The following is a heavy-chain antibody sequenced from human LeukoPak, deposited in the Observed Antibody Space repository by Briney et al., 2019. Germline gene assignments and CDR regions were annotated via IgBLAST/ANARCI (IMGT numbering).Heavy chain of an antibody. CDR2: ISSSSSTI. CDR1: GFTFSGYT. CDR3: ARGNSYMDV. J-gene: IGHJ6*03. V-gene: IGHV3-48*01. Sequence: ESLRLSCAASGFTFSGYTMNWVRQAPGKGLEWVSYISSSSSTIYYADSVEGRFTISRDNAKNSLYLQMNSLRAEDTAVYSCARGNSYMDVWGKGTTVTVSS.